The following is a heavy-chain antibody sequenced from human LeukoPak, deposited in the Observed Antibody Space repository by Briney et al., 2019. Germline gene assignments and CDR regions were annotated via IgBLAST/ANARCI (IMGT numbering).Heavy chain of an antibody. CDR2: IWYDGSNK. V-gene: IGHV3-33*01. Sequence: GGSLRLSCAASGFTFSSYGMHWLRQAPGKGLEWVAVIWYDGSNKYYADSVKGRFTISRDNSNNTLYLQMNSLRAEDTAVYYCARDFTVRGVIIGAFDIWGQGTMVTVSS. D-gene: IGHD3-10*01. CDR3: ARDFTVRGVIIGAFDI. J-gene: IGHJ3*02. CDR1: GFTFSSYG.